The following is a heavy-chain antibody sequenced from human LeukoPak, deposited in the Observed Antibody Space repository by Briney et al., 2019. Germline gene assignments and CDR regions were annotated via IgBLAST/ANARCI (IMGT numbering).Heavy chain of an antibody. D-gene: IGHD2-21*02. V-gene: IGHV3-21*01. CDR2: ISSSSSYI. J-gene: IGHJ4*02. CDR3: ARGRSTKNVVVTDFDY. CDR1: GFTFSSYS. Sequence: PGGSLRLSCAASGFTFSSYSMNWVRQAPGKGLEWVSSISSSSSYIYYADSVKGRFTISRDNAKNSLYLQMNSLRAEDTAVYYCARGRSTKNVVVTDFDYWGQGTLVTVSS.